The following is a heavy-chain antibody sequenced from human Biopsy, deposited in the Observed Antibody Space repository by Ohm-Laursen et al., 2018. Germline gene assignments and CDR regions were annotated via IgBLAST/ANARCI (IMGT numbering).Heavy chain of an antibody. Sequence: SPRLSCAASGFTFNNYGMQWVRQAPGKGLEWVAFIFYDGSNTYYADPVKGRFTISRDNSRDTLYLQMSSLRAEDTAVYYCAKDRYNYTPIGGFSMDVWGQGTTVTVSS. CDR1: GFTFNNYG. CDR2: IFYDGSNT. CDR3: AKDRYNYTPIGGFSMDV. V-gene: IGHV3-30*18. J-gene: IGHJ6*02. D-gene: IGHD5-18*01.